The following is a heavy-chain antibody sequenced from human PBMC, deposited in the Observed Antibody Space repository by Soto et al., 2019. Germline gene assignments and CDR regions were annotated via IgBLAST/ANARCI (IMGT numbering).Heavy chain of an antibody. CDR3: ARERYQVISDGMDV. J-gene: IGHJ6*02. CDR1: GYTSTGYY. D-gene: IGHD2-2*01. CDR2: INPQTGGT. Sequence: ASVKVSCKASGYTSTGYYMHWVREAPGQGLEWMGWINPQTGGTSYAQKFQGRVTLSRDTSINTAYLELSRLTFDDAAVYFCARERYQVISDGMDVWGQGTTVTVSS. V-gene: IGHV1-2*02.